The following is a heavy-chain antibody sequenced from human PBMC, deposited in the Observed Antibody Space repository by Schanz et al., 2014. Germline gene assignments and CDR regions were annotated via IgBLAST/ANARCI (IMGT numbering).Heavy chain of an antibody. V-gene: IGHV3-23*04. CDR2: INTADTT. D-gene: IGHD5-12*01. CDR3: AKDMNREATAPES. Sequence: VLLVESGGGVVQPGRSLRLSCAASGFTFSSYAMTWVRQAPGKGLEWVSAINTADTTYYADSVKGRFTVSRDNSKNTVYLHMNSLRDEDTAVYYCAKDMNREATAPESWGQGTLVVVSS. CDR1: GFTFSSYA. J-gene: IGHJ5*02.